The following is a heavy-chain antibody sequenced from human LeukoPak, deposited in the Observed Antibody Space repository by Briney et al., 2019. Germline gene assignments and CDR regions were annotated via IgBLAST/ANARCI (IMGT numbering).Heavy chain of an antibody. V-gene: IGHV3-48*01. CDR3: ARDLRAVAGYFDY. J-gene: IGHJ4*02. CDR2: ISSSSSTI. Sequence: GGSLRLSCAASGLTFSSYSMNWVRQAPGKGLEWVSYISSSSSTIYYADSVKGRFTISRDNAKNSLYLQMNSLRAEDTAVYYCARDLRAVAGYFDYWGQGTLVTVSS. D-gene: IGHD6-19*01. CDR1: GLTFSSYS.